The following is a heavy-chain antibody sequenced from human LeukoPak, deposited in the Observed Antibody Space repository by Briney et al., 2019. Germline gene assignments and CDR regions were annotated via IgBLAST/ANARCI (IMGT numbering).Heavy chain of an antibody. Sequence: GASVKVSFKASGYTFTIYYMHWGGQAPGQGGEGMGLINPSGGSTSYAQKFQGRVTITRDTSTSKVYMELSSLRSEDTAVYYCARQRLPGYCSSTNCYLEGLDAFDIWGQGTMVTVSS. CDR2: INPSGGST. V-gene: IGHV1-46*01. D-gene: IGHD2-2*01. J-gene: IGHJ3*02. CDR3: ARQRLPGYCSSTNCYLEGLDAFDI. CDR1: GYTFTIYY.